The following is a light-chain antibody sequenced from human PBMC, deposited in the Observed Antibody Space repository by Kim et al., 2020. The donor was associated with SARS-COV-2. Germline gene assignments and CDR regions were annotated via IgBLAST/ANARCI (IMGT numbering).Light chain of an antibody. CDR2: DAS. V-gene: IGKV1-33*01. J-gene: IGKJ4*01. Sequence: SVGDRVTITCQASQDISNYLKWYQQQPGKAPKRLIYDASNLETGGPSRFSGSGSWTDFTFTISSLQPEDIATYYCQQYDNLPRLTFGGGTKVDIK. CDR3: QQYDNLPRLT. CDR1: QDISNY.